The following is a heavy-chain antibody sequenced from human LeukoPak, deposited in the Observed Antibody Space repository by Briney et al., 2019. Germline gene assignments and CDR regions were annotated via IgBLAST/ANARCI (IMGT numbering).Heavy chain of an antibody. J-gene: IGHJ4*02. CDR2: ISWDGGST. D-gene: IGHD2-21*02. CDR3: AKDHGSLTYYFDY. CDR1: GFTFDDYA. Sequence: GGSLRLSCAASGFTFDDYAMHWVRQAPGKGLEWVSLISWDGGSTYYADSVKGRFTISRDNSKNSLYLQMNSLRAEDTALYYCAKDHGSLTYYFDYWGQGTLVTVSS. V-gene: IGHV3-43D*03.